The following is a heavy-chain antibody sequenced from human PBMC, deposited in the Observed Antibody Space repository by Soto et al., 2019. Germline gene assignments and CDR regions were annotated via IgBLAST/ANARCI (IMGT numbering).Heavy chain of an antibody. V-gene: IGHV3-7*01. Sequence: EVQLVESGGGLVQPGGSLRLSCAASGFTFSTYWMSWVRQAPGKGLEWVASMNEDGSEIYYVDSVKGRFTISRDNAKNSLYLQMNSLRVEDTAVYYCARGYSGEDYWGQGTLVTVSS. CDR1: GFTFSTYW. J-gene: IGHJ4*02. CDR3: ARGYSGEDY. CDR2: MNEDGSEI. D-gene: IGHD6-25*01.